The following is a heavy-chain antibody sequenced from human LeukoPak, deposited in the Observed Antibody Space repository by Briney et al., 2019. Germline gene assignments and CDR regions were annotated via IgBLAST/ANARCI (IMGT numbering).Heavy chain of an antibody. CDR2: IKDDGSEK. V-gene: IGHV3-7*01. J-gene: IGHJ5*02. Sequence: GGSLRLSCAASTFTFSSYWMSCVRQAPGKGLEWVATIKDDGSEKYYVDSVSGRFTISRDNAKNSLYLQMNSLRAEDTAVYYCARRGTYQKWFDPWGQGTLVTVSS. D-gene: IGHD3-16*01. CDR3: ARRGTYQKWFDP. CDR1: TFTFSSYW.